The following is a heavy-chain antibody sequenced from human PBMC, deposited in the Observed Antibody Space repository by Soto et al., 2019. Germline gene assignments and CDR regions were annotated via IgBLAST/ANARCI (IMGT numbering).Heavy chain of an antibody. J-gene: IGHJ4*02. Sequence: SLRLSCAASGFTFSSYAMSWVRQAPGKGLEWVSAISGSGGSTYYADSVKGRFTISRDNSKNTLYLQMNSLRAEDTAVYYCAKGQGWSYYYDSWGQGTLVTVSS. CDR3: AKGQGWSYYYDS. D-gene: IGHD2-15*01. V-gene: IGHV3-23*01. CDR1: GFTFSSYA. CDR2: ISGSGGST.